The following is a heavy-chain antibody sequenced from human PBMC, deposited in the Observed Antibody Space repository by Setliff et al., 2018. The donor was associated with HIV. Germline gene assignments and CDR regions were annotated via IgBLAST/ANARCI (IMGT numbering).Heavy chain of an antibody. D-gene: IGHD1-26*01. J-gene: IGHJ5*02. V-gene: IGHV4-39*01. CDR1: GGSISSYDYN. Sequence: TLSLTCTVSGGSISSYDYNWGWIRQPPGKGLEWIANIYYTGRTYYNPSLKSRVTISVDTSKNQFSLKVTSLTAADTAVYYCARYRRGAEWFDPWGQGTLVTAPQ. CDR2: IYYTGRT. CDR3: ARYRRGAEWFDP.